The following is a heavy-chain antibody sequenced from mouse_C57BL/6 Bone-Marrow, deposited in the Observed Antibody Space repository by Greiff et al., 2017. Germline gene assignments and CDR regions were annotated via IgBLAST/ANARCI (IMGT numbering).Heavy chain of an antibody. D-gene: IGHD1-2*01. CDR1: GFAFSSAW. J-gene: IGHJ3*01. Sequence: QVQLQQSGPELVKPGASVKLSCKASGFAFSSAWMNWVKQRPGTGLEWIGRIYPGDGDTKYNGKFKGKATLTAEKSSSTAYLQLSSRTSEDSAVSFCSRGYAYGGWYFAFWGQGTPVTVAA. V-gene: IGHV1-82*01. CDR3: SRGYAYGGWYFAF. CDR2: IYPGDGDT.